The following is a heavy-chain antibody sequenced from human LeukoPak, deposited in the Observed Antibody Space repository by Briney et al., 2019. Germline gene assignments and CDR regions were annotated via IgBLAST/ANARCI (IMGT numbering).Heavy chain of an antibody. CDR1: GYTFTSYF. D-gene: IGHD3-10*01. CDR3: ASSGSYSQFDY. CDR2: INPSGGST. J-gene: IGHJ4*02. Sequence: ASVKVSCKASGYTFTSYFMHWVRQAPGHGLEWMGIINPSGGSTTYAQKFQGRVTMTRDTSTSTVYMELDSLTSEDTAVYYCASSGSYSQFDYWGQGTLVTASS. V-gene: IGHV1-46*01.